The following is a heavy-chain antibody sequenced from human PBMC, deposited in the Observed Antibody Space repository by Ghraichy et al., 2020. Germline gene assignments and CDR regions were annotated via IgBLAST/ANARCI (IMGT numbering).Heavy chain of an antibody. V-gene: IGHV3-74*01. J-gene: IGHJ5*02. D-gene: IGHD6-6*01. CDR3: AREDTTSSWGLDP. Sequence: GGSLRLSCAASGFTFRSHWMHWVRQAPGKGLVWVSRINLDGGGTSYADSVKGRFTISRDNAKNTLYLQLNSLRVEDTAVYYCAREDTTSSWGLDPWGQGTLVTVSS. CDR1: GFTFRSHW. CDR2: INLDGGGT.